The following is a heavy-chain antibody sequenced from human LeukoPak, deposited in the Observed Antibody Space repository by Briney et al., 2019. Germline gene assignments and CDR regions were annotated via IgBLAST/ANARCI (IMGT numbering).Heavy chain of an antibody. Sequence: GGSLRLSCAASGFTFSNYYMSWVRQAPGKGLEWVSAISGSGDSAFYVDSVKGRFTISRDNSKNMLYLQMNSLRAEDTAVYYCAKGTSSSCYSAPNYWGQGTLVTVSS. D-gene: IGHD2-15*01. CDR3: AKGTSSSCYSAPNY. CDR1: GFTFSNYY. V-gene: IGHV3-23*01. J-gene: IGHJ4*02. CDR2: ISGSGDSA.